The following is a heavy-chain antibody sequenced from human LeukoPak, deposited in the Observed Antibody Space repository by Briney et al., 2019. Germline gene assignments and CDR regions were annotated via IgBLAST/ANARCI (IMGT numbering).Heavy chain of an antibody. D-gene: IGHD6-13*01. CDR3: AKDEGSSWYLAFDI. J-gene: IGHJ3*02. V-gene: IGHV3-9*01. CDR1: GFTFDDYA. Sequence: PGGSLRLSCAASGFTFDDYAMHWVRQAPGKGLEWVSGISWNSGSIGYADSVKGRFTISRDNAKNSLYLQMNSLRAEDTALYYCAKDEGSSWYLAFDIWGQGTMVTVSS. CDR2: ISWNSGSI.